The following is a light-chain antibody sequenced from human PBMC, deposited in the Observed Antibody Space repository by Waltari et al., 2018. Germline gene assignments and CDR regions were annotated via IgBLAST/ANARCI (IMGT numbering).Light chain of an antibody. J-gene: IGLJ3*02. V-gene: IGLV2-23*01. CDR2: EGT. Sequence: QSALTQPASVSGSPGQSITIPCAGAPSDVVTYSLLSWYQPHPGNPPKLMIHEGTQRPSGISNRFSGSNSDNTASLTISGLQFEDEAYYYCCSYAGSSPLFGGGTRVTVL. CDR3: CSYAGSSPL. CDR1: PSDVVTYSL.